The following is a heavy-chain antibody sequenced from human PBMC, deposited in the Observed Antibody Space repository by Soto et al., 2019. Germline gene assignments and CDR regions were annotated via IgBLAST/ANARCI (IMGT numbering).Heavy chain of an antibody. Sequence: VQVLESGGGSVQPGGSQRLSCAASGFTFSNFAMSWVRHAPGKGLEWVSEITGSTGTTYYADSVKGRFIISRDNSKNTVHLQMNSLRAEDTAVYYCAKDTSSSPYYMDVWGKGTTVTVSS. J-gene: IGHJ6*03. V-gene: IGHV3-23*01. CDR2: ITGSTGTT. CDR3: AKDTSSSPYYMDV. D-gene: IGHD2-2*01. CDR1: GFTFSNFA.